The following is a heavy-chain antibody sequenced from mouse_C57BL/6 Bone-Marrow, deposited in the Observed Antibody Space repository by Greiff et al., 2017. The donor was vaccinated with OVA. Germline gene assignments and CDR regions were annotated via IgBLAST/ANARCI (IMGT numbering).Heavy chain of an antibody. V-gene: IGHV8-12*01. Sequence: QVTLKESGPGILQSSQTLSLTCSFSGFSLSTSGMGVSWIRQPSGKGLEWLAHIYWDDDKRYNPSLKSRLTISKDTSRNQVFLKITSVDTADTATYYCARCFYYGSSVFAYWGQGTLVTVSA. CDR1: GFSLSTSGMG. CDR3: ARCFYYGSSVFAY. J-gene: IGHJ3*01. D-gene: IGHD1-1*01. CDR2: IYWDDDK.